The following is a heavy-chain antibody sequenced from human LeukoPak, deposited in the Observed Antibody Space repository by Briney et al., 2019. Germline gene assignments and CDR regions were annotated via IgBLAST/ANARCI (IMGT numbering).Heavy chain of an antibody. V-gene: IGHV3-30-3*01. D-gene: IGHD7-27*01. Sequence: GGSLRLSCAASGFTFSTYAMHWVRQAPGKGLEWVAFISYDGTNKYCADSVKGRFTISRDNSKNALYLQMNSLRAEDTALYYCAREILTGYAFDIWGQGTMVTVSS. CDR2: ISYDGTNK. J-gene: IGHJ3*02. CDR3: AREILTGYAFDI. CDR1: GFTFSTYA.